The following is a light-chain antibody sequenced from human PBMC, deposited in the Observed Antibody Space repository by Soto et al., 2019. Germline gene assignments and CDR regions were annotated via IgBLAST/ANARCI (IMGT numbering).Light chain of an antibody. Sequence: EIVMTQSPASLSVSPGETATLSCRASQSVGSSLAWYQQKPGQAPSLLIYAASTRATGVPATFSGSGSGTDFTLTISSLQSEDFAVYYCQQYNNWPRTFGQGTKVDIK. V-gene: IGKV3-15*01. CDR2: AAS. CDR3: QQYNNWPRT. J-gene: IGKJ1*01. CDR1: QSVGSS.